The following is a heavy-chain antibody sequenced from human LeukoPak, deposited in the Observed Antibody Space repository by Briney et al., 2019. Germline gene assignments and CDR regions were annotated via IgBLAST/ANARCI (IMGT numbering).Heavy chain of an antibody. J-gene: IGHJ3*02. CDR2: IHTSGST. CDR1: GGSISSGSSGSYY. V-gene: IGHV4-61*02. CDR3: ARNAFDI. Sequence: PSQTLSLTCSVSGGSISSGSSGSYYWSWIRQPAGKGLEWIGRIHTSGSTTYNPSLKSRVTISVNTSKNQFSLKLSSVTAADTAVYYCARNAFDIWGQGTMVTVSS.